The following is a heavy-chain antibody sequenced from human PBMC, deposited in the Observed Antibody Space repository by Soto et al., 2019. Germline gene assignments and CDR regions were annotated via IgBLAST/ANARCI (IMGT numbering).Heavy chain of an antibody. CDR3: ARDLSWAFDH. V-gene: IGHV3-48*01. CDR1: GFSFRDHS. Sequence: AEGSRRLSGAAAGFSFRDHSMNWWRQAPGKGLEWISYISGTTTISYADSVKGRFTISRDNAENSLYLQMTSLSADHTAVYYCARDLSWAFDHWRQGAMVTASS. CDR2: ISGTTTI. J-gene: IGHJ4*02. D-gene: IGHD6-13*01.